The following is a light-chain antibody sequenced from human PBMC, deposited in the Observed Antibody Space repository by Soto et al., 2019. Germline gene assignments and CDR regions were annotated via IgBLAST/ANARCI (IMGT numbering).Light chain of an antibody. Sequence: DIQMTQSPSSLSASIGDRVTITCRASQGIRSGLGWYQKKPGKARKRLVYTASSLQSGIPSRFSASTCGTDLTLTIRSLEHKDVESYSSLEHNSYPHTFGGGTKAVIK. CDR1: QGIRSG. V-gene: IGKV1-17*01. CDR3: LEHNSYPHT. J-gene: IGKJ4*01. CDR2: TAS.